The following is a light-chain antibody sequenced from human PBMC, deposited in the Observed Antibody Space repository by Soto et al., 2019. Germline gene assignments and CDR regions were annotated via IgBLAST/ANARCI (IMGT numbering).Light chain of an antibody. V-gene: IGLV2-14*01. CDR3: SSYTSDSTYV. CDR1: SSDVGGYTS. J-gene: IGLJ1*01. Sequence: QSALTQPPSLSGSPGQSITISCTGTSSDVGGYTSVSWYQQHPGKAPKLVIYEVSDRPSGVSSRFSGSKSGNTASLTISGLQAADEADYYCSSYTSDSTYVFGIGTKVTVL. CDR2: EVS.